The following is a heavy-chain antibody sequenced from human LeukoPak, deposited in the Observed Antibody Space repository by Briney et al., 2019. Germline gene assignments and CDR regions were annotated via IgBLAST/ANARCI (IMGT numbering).Heavy chain of an antibody. J-gene: IGHJ1*01. Sequence: GGSLRLSCAASGFTFSSYWMSWVRQAPGKGLEWVANIKQDGSEKYYVDSVKGRFTISRDNSKNTLYLQMNSLRAEDTAVYYCATDIVVVPAAIWGYFQHWGQGTLVTVSS. V-gene: IGHV3-7*03. CDR3: ATDIVVVPAAIWGYFQH. CDR2: IKQDGSEK. D-gene: IGHD2-2*02. CDR1: GFTFSSYW.